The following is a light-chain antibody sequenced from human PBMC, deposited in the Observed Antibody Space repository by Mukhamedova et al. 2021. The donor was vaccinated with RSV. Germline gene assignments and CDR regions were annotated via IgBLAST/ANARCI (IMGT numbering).Light chain of an antibody. CDR1: QSISSY. CDR3: QQYYSYPWT. Sequence: GDRVTITCRASQSISSYLNWYQQKPGKAPKLLIYAASTLQSGVPSRFSGSGSGTDFTLTISCLQSEDFATYYCQQYYSYPWTFGQG. J-gene: IGKJ1*01. CDR2: AAS. V-gene: IGKV1-8*01.